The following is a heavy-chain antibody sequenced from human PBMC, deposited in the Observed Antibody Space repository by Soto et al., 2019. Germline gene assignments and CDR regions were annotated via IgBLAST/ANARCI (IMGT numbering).Heavy chain of an antibody. CDR3: ARVRGLDP. CDR1: GGSFSGYY. Sequence: QVQLQQWGAGLLKPSETLSLTCAVYGGSFSGYYWSWIRQPPGKGLEWIGEINHSGSTNYNPSLKRRVTISVDTSKNQFSLKLSSVTAADTAVYYCARVRGLDPWGQGTLVTVSS. V-gene: IGHV4-34*01. CDR2: INHSGST. J-gene: IGHJ5*02. D-gene: IGHD3-10*01.